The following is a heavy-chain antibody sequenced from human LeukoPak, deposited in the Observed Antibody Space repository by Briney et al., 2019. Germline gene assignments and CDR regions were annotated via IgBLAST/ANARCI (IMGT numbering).Heavy chain of an antibody. D-gene: IGHD2-2*02. CDR3: ARDRFCTSASCYKDY. V-gene: IGHV3-7*01. CDR2: IKPDGSEK. J-gene: IGHJ4*02. CDR1: GFTFSSYW. Sequence: GGSLRLSCAASGFTFSSYWMGWVRQAPGKGLEWVANIKPDGSEKYYVDSVKGRLTISRDNAKNSLYLQMNSLRAEDTAVYYCARDRFCTSASCYKDYWGQGTLVTISS.